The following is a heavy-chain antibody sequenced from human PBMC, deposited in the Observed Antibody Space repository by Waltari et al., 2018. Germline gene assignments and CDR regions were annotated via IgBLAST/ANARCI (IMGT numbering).Heavy chain of an antibody. V-gene: IGHV3-9*01. D-gene: IGHD3-22*01. CDR2: INWNSGSI. CDR3: LKKNDEVYDRNVLVYDAFDV. CDR1: GFTFDDYA. Sequence: EVQLVESGGGLVHPGRSLRLSCAASGFTFDDYAMHWVRQAPGKGLEWVAGINWNSGSIGYGDSVKGRFTISRDNARKSLYLQMNSLTTEDTAVYYCLKKNDEVYDRNVLVYDAFDVWGQGTMVTVST. J-gene: IGHJ3*01.